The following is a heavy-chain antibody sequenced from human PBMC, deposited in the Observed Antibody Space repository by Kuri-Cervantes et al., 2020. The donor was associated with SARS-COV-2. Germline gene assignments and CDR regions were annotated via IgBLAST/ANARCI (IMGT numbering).Heavy chain of an antibody. CDR1: GFTFSSYG. Sequence: GESLKISCAASGFTFSSYGMHWVRQAPGKGLEWVAVIWYDGSNKYYADSVKGRFTISRDNSKNTLYLQMNGLRAEDTAVYYCARALHYYDSRGPIDYWGQGTLVTVSS. D-gene: IGHD3-22*01. J-gene: IGHJ4*02. V-gene: IGHV3-33*01. CDR2: IWYDGSNK. CDR3: ARALHYYDSRGPIDY.